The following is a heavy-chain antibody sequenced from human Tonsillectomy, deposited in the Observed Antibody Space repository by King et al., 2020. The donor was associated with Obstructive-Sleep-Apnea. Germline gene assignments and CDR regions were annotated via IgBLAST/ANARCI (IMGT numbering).Heavy chain of an antibody. CDR2: MNPNSGST. Sequence: QLVQSGAEVKKPGASVKVSCKASGYTFTSYDINWVRQATGRWLEWMAWMNPNSGSTAYAQNFQGRVTMTRSASNSTAYMDLSRLQSEDTAVYYCARSKGPGAFDIWGQGTMVIVSS. J-gene: IGHJ3*02. CDR3: ARSKGPGAFDI. CDR1: GYTFTSYD. V-gene: IGHV1-8*01.